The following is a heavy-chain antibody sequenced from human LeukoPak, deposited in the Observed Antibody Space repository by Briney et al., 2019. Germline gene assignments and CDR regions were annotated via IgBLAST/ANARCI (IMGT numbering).Heavy chain of an antibody. D-gene: IGHD2-15*01. J-gene: IGHJ4*02. CDR2: IYYSGNT. Sequence: SETLSLTCTVSGVSISSSNSYWGWIRQPPGKGLEWIGSIYYSGNTYYNASLKSQVSISIDTSKNQFSLRLTSVTAADTAVYYCAKMGGYCGGNTCLYHLDYWGQGTLVTVSS. CDR3: AKMGGYCGGNTCLYHLDY. CDR1: GVSISSSNSY. V-gene: IGHV4-39*01.